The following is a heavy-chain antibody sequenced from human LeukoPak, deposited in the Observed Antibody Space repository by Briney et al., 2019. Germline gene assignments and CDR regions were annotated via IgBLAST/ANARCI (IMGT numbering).Heavy chain of an antibody. V-gene: IGHV1-2*02. CDR1: GYTFTGYY. Sequence: ASVKVSCKASGYTFTGYYMHWVRQAPGQGLEWMGWINPNSGGTNYAQKFQGRVTITADESTRTAQMGLSSLRSEDTAVYYCAKELQRGQLLYVFDLWGQGTMVTVSS. CDR3: AKELQRGQLLYVFDL. CDR2: INPNSGGT. J-gene: IGHJ3*01. D-gene: IGHD3-22*01.